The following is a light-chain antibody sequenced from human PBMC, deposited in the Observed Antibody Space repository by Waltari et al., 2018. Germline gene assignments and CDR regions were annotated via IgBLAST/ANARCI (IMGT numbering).Light chain of an antibody. CDR3: QQYFTYPIT. J-gene: IGKJ5*01. Sequence: DIMMTQSPDSLPVSLGEKTTINCKSSQSVLSPSANKNYLAWFQQRPGQPPKVVMYWASTRAPGVPDRFSGSGSATDFTITISSLPAEDVAVYYCQQYFTYPITFGQGTRLEIK. CDR1: QSVLSPSANKNY. V-gene: IGKV4-1*01. CDR2: WAS.